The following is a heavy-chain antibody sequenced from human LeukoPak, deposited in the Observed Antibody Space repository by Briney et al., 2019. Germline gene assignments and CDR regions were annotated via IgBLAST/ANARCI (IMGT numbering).Heavy chain of an antibody. D-gene: IGHD6-19*01. V-gene: IGHV4-4*09. Sequence: SETLSLTCTVSGGSISSYYWSWIRQPPGKGLEWIGYIHTSGSTNYNPSLKSRVTISVDTSKNQFSLKLSSVTAADTAVYYCARRGIAVAGTGNWFDPWGQGTLVTVSS. CDR1: GGSISSYY. CDR3: ARRGIAVAGTGNWFDP. CDR2: IHTSGST. J-gene: IGHJ5*02.